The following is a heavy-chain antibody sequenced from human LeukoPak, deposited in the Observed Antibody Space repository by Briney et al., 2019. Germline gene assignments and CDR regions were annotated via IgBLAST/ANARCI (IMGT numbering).Heavy chain of an antibody. CDR2: IITSSSYI. D-gene: IGHD1-1*01. CDR1: GFTFSSYS. J-gene: IGHJ2*01. CDR3: ARDLEPHYYFDL. V-gene: IGHV3-21*01. Sequence: GGSLRLSCAASGFTFSSYSMNWVRQAPWQGLGWVSSIITSSSYIYYADSVKGRFTISRDNAKNSLYLQMNSLRAEDTAVYYCARDLEPHYYFDLWGRGTLVTASS.